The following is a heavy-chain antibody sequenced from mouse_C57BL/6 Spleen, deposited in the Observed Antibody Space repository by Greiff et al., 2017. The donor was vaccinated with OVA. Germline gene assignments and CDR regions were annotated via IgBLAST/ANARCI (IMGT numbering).Heavy chain of an antibody. Sequence: QVHVKQPGTELVKPGASVKLSCKASGYTFTSYWMHWVKQRPGQGLEWIGNINPSNGGTNYNEKFKSKATLTVDKSSSTAYMQLSSLTSEDSAVYYCAKEGIYYGTLDYWGQGTTLTVSS. J-gene: IGHJ2*01. V-gene: IGHV1-53*01. CDR1: GYTFTSYW. CDR2: INPSNGGT. CDR3: AKEGIYYGTLDY. D-gene: IGHD2-1*01.